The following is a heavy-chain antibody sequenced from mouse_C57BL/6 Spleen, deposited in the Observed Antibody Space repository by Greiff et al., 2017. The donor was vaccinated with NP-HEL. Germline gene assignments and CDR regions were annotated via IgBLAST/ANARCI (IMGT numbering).Heavy chain of an antibody. D-gene: IGHD1-1*01. Sequence: EVQLQQSGAELVRPGASVKLSCTASGFNIKDYYMHWVKQRPEQGLEWIGRIDPEDGDTEYASKFQGKATMTADTSSNTAYLQLSILTSEDTAVYYCTTEATVVAKGYWGQGTTLTVSS. CDR1: GFNIKDYY. V-gene: IGHV14-1*01. CDR3: TTEATVVAKGY. J-gene: IGHJ2*01. CDR2: IDPEDGDT.